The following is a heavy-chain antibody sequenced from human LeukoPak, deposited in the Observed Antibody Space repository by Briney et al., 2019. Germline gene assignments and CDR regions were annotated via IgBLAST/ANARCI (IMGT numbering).Heavy chain of an antibody. Sequence: GGSLRLSCAASGLTFDDYAMHWVRQAPGKGLEWVSGISWNSGSIGYADSVKGRFTISRDNAKNSLYPQMNSLRAEDTALYYCAKDKSPGFSQTYGMDVWGQGTTVTVSS. D-gene: IGHD6-25*01. J-gene: IGHJ6*02. CDR3: AKDKSPGFSQTYGMDV. CDR1: GLTFDDYA. CDR2: ISWNSGSI. V-gene: IGHV3-9*01.